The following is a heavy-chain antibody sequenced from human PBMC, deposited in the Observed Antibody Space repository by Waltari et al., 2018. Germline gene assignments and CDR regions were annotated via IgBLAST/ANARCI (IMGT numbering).Heavy chain of an antibody. CDR3: ARRGGYGAVVRNFDY. Sequence: QVQLQESGPGLVKPSETLSLTCAVSGYSISSGSYWGWIRQPPGKGLEWIGSIYHSGSTYYNPSLKSRVTISVDTSKNQFSLKLSSVTAADTAVYYCARRGGYGAVVRNFDYWGQGTLVTVSS. CDR2: IYHSGST. CDR1: GYSISSGSY. J-gene: IGHJ4*02. V-gene: IGHV4-38-2*01. D-gene: IGHD2-21*01.